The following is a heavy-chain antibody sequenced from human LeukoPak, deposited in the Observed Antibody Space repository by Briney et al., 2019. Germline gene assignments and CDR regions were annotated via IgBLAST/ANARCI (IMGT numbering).Heavy chain of an antibody. D-gene: IGHD6-6*01. CDR2: MSVYNGNT. J-gene: IGHJ4*02. V-gene: IGHV1-18*01. CDR1: VYTFTSYG. Sequence: GASVKVSCKAAVYTFTSYGISWVRQAPGQGLEWMGWMSVYNGNTNYEHKHKGRGTMATDTSTSTTYMELRSLRSDDTAVYDCPRVSTAALDCWGQGTLVTVSS. CDR3: PRVSTAALDC.